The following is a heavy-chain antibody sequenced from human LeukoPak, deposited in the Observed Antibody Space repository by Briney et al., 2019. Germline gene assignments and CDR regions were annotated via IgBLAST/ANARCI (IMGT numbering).Heavy chain of an antibody. CDR3: ARDLRISGGYYRDSHYFDY. CDR1: GGTFSTHG. V-gene: IGHV1-69*04. J-gene: IGHJ4*02. CDR2: IVLILGVA. D-gene: IGHD3-22*01. Sequence: ASVKVSCKASGGTFSTHGINWVRQAPGKGLAWMGRIVLILGVANYAQNLQGRVTITADRSTSTAYMELRSLTSADTALYYCARDLRISGGYYRDSHYFDYWGQGSLVTVSS.